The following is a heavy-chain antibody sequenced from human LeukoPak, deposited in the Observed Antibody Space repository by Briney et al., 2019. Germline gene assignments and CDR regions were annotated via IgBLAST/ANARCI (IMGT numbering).Heavy chain of an antibody. CDR3: ARYSGSSAIVS. J-gene: IGHJ5*01. CDR2: IKQDGSEI. CDR1: GFTFSDYW. D-gene: IGHD3-10*01. V-gene: IGHV3-7*05. Sequence: GGSLRLSCAASGFTFSDYWMSWVRQAPRKGLEWVANIKQDGSEIHYVDSVKGRFTISRDNAKNSLYLQMNSLKAEDTAVYYCARYSGSSAIVSWGQGTLVTVSS.